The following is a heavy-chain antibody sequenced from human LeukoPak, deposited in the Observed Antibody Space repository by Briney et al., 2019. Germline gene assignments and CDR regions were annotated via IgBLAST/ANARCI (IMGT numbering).Heavy chain of an antibody. CDR1: EFSFSSYW. D-gene: IGHD4-11*01. J-gene: IGHJ4*02. CDR3: ARGPSTTLTTK. CDR2: IKQDGSVK. Sequence: SGGSLRLSCVASEFSFSSYWMTWVRQAPGKGLEWVANIKQDGSVKNYVDSVKGRFTISRDNAENSLYLQMNSLRVGDTAVYYCARGPSTTLTTKWGQGTLVTVSS. V-gene: IGHV3-7*01.